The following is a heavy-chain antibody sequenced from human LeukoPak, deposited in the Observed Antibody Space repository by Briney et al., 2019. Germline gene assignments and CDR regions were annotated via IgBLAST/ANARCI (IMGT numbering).Heavy chain of an antibody. J-gene: IGHJ4*02. CDR2: IYTGGAT. V-gene: IGHV3-66*04. Sequence: GSLRLSCVDSGFTASILYFHWVRQTPGKGLEWVSVIYTGGATYYADSVKGRFTISRDDSKNMMYLQMNSLRVEDTAIYYCATRNLHSSSDILKWGQGTLVTVSS. CDR1: GFTASILY. D-gene: IGHD3-9*01. CDR3: ATRNLHSSSDILK.